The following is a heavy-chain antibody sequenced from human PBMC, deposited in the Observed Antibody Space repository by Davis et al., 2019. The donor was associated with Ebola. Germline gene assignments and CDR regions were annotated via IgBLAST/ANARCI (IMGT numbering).Heavy chain of an antibody. CDR1: GFIVSDKY. Sequence: GGSLRLSCAASGFIVSDKYMGWVRQAPGKGLEWVSVIYRDGRTYYADSVKGRFTISRDNSKNTLYLQMNSLRAEDTAVYYCTRHVSGDFWYFDLWGRGTLVTVSS. D-gene: IGHD4-17*01. CDR2: IYRDGRT. CDR3: TRHVSGDFWYFDL. J-gene: IGHJ2*01. V-gene: IGHV3-53*01.